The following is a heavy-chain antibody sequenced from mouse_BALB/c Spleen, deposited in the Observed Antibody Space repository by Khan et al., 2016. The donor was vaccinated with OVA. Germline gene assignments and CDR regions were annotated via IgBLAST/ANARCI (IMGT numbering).Heavy chain of an antibody. CDR2: ISSLAYSI. Sequence: EVELVESGGGLVQPGGSRKLSCAASGFTFSDYGMAWVRQAPGKGPEWVAFISSLAYSIYYADTVTGRFTISREKAKNTLYLEMSSLRSEDTAICYCARSWAMDYWGQGTSVTVSS. V-gene: IGHV5-15*02. CDR1: GFTFSDYG. CDR3: ARSWAMDY. J-gene: IGHJ4*01.